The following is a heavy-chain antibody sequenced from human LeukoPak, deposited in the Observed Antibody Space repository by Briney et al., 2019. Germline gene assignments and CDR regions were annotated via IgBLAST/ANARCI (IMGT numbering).Heavy chain of an antibody. Sequence: SETLSLTCTVSGGSISSSYCSWIRQPPGKGLEWIGYIYHSESTNYNPSLKSRVTISVDTSKNQFSLKLSSVTAADPAVYYCARQAGGTSGPFDYWGQGTLVTVSS. V-gene: IGHV4-59*08. D-gene: IGHD4-23*01. CDR3: ARQAGGTSGPFDY. CDR2: IYHSEST. CDR1: GGSISSSY. J-gene: IGHJ4*02.